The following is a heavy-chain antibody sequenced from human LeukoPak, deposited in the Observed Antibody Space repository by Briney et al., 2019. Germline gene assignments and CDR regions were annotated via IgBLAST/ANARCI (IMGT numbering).Heavy chain of an antibody. CDR3: ARLDFDYVNWFDP. V-gene: IGHV4-39*07. CDR2: IYYSGST. CDR1: VGSISSSSYY. Sequence: KASETLSLTCTVSVGSISSSSYYWGWIRQPPGKGLGWIGSIYYSGSTYYNASLKSRVTTSVDTSKNQFSLKLRSVTAADTAVYYCARLDFDYVNWFDPWGEGTLVTASS. D-gene: IGHD3-9*01. J-gene: IGHJ5*02.